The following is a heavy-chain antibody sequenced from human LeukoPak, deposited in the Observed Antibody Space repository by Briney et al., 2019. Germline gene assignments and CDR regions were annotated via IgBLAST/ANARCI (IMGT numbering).Heavy chain of an antibody. Sequence: GGSLRLSCAASGFTFSSYGMHWVRQAPGKGLEWVTFIRYDGSNKYYADSVKGRFTISRDNSKNTLYLQMNSLRAEDTAVYYCATYGSGSYYRFDSWGQGTLVTVSS. D-gene: IGHD3-10*01. CDR1: GFTFSSYG. CDR3: ATYGSGSYYRFDS. CDR2: IRYDGSNK. J-gene: IGHJ4*02. V-gene: IGHV3-30*02.